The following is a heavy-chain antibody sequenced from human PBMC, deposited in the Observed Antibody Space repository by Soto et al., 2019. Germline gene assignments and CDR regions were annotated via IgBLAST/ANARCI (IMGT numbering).Heavy chain of an antibody. D-gene: IGHD3-22*01. V-gene: IGHV4-59*01. CDR3: ARVSTGPYYSHDY. J-gene: IGHJ4*02. CDR2: IYYSGST. Sequence: QVQLQESGPGLVKPSETLSLTCTVSGGSISSYYWSWIRQPPGKGLEWIGYIYYSGSTNYNPSLKIRVTISLDTSKNQFSLRLNSVTAADTAVYYCARVSTGPYYSHDYWGQGTLVTVSS. CDR1: GGSISSYY.